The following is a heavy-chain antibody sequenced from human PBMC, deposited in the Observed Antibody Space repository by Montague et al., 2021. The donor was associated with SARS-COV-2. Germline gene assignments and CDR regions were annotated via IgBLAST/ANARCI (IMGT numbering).Heavy chain of an antibody. CDR2: MSYDGSSR. Sequence: SRRLSCAASGFTFSTYYMQWVRQAPGKGLEWVAIMSYDGSSRYHLDSVKGRFTISRDNSRNTLYLQMDSLRSEDTAVYYCARDNMGSIDYWGQGTLVTVSS. CDR3: ARDNMGSIDY. J-gene: IGHJ4*02. CDR1: GFTFSTYY. V-gene: IGHV3-30*04. D-gene: IGHD1-26*01.